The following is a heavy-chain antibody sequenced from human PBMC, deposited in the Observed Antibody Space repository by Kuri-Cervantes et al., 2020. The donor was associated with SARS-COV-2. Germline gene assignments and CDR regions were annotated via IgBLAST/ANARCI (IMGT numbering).Heavy chain of an antibody. CDR2: IYYSGST. J-gene: IGHJ4*02. D-gene: IGHD4-17*01. CDR1: SGSISSYY. V-gene: IGHV4-59*01. CDR3: ARGGLWYGAGYFDY. Sequence: GSLRLSCTVSSGSISSYYWSWIRQPPGRGLEWIGYIYYSGSTNYNPSLKSRVTISVDTSKNQFSLKLSSVTAADTAVYYCARGGLWYGAGYFDYWGQGTLVTVSS.